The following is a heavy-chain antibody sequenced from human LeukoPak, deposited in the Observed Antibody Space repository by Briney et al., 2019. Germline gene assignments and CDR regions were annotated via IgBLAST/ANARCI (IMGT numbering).Heavy chain of an antibody. CDR3: ARYNSMFRGVTTSDY. J-gene: IGHJ4*02. Sequence: GASVKVSCKASGYTFTNYGFNWVRQAPGQGLGWMGNSAYNGNKNYAQKFQDRVTMTTDTSTRTAYMELRSLRSDDTAVYYCARYNSMFRGVTTSDYWGQGTLVTVSS. CDR1: GYTFTNYG. CDR2: NSAYNGNK. D-gene: IGHD3-10*01. V-gene: IGHV1-18*01.